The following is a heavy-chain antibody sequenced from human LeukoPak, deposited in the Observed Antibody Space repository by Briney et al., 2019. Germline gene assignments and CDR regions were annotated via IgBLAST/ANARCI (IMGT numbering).Heavy chain of an antibody. D-gene: IGHD6-13*01. Sequence: PGGSLRLSCAASGFTFSSYGMHWVRQAPGKGLEWVAFIRYDGSNKYYADSVKGRFTISRDNSKNTLYLQMNSLRAEDTAVCYCAKAAAAGTHWFDPWGQGTLVTVSS. CDR2: IRYDGSNK. CDR1: GFTFSSYG. J-gene: IGHJ5*02. CDR3: AKAAAAGTHWFDP. V-gene: IGHV3-30*02.